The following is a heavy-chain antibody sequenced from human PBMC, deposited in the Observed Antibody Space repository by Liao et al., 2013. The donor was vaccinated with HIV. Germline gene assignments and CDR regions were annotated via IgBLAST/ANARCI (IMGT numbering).Heavy chain of an antibody. V-gene: IGHV4-4*07. Sequence: QVQLQESGPGLVKPSETLSLTCTVSGSMSFYYWNWVRQPAGKELEWIGRVYKDGKTNYNPSFESRVSMSVDMSKNQISLQLTSVTAADTAVYYCVRALGGGETFDIWGQGTMVTVSS. CDR1: GSMSFYY. CDR2: VYKDGKT. CDR3: VRALGGGETFDI. J-gene: IGHJ3*02. D-gene: IGHD3-16*01.